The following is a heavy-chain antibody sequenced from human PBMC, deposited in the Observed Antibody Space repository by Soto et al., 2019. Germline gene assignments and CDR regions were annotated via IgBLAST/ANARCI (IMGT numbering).Heavy chain of an antibody. CDR3: ARILRGYSSRNAMDV. CDR1: GLSLSTSEMC. D-gene: IGHD6-13*01. J-gene: IGHJ6*02. Sequence: GPKRENHTETLAMTGNFAGLSLSTSEMCVSWIRQPPGKALEWLALIDWDDDKYYSTSLKTRLTISKDTSKNQVVLTMTNMDPVDTATYYCARILRGYSSRNAMDVWGQGTTVTVSS. CDR2: IDWDDDK. V-gene: IGHV2-70*01.